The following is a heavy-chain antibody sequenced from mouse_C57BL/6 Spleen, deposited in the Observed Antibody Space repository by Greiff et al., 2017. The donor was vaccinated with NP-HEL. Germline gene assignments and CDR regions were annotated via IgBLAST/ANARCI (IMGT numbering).Heavy chain of an antibody. CDR1: GYTFTEYT. V-gene: IGHV1-62-2*01. D-gene: IGHD1-1*01. Sequence: VQLQESGAELVKPGASVKLSCKASGYTFTEYTIHWVKQRSGQGLEWIGWFYPGSGSIKYNEKFKDKATLTADNSSSPVYLELSRLTSEDSAVYFWARHEEGHYYYGPFAYWGQGTLVTVSA. CDR3: ARHEEGHYYYGPFAY. J-gene: IGHJ3*01. CDR2: FYPGSGSI.